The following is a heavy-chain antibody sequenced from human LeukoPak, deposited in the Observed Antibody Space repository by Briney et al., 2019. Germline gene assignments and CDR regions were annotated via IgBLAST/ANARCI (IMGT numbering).Heavy chain of an antibody. Sequence: GGSLRLSCAASGFTFSSYAMSWVRQAPGKGLEWVSAISGSGGSTYYADSVKGRFTISRDNAKDTLYLQMSSLRDEDTAVYYCVSDLCGGDDQWGRGTLVTVSS. D-gene: IGHD3-3*01. V-gene: IGHV3-23*01. CDR1: GFTFSSYA. CDR3: VSDLCGGDDQ. CDR2: ISGSGGST. J-gene: IGHJ5*02.